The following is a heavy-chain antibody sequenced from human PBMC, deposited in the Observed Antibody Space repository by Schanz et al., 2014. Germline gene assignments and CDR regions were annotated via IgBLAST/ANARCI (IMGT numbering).Heavy chain of an antibody. V-gene: IGHV1-46*01. CDR2: INPSSGTT. D-gene: IGHD4-17*01. CDR1: GYTFTSYY. Sequence: QVQLVQSGAEVKKPGASVKVSCKASGYTFTSYYMHWVRQAPGQGLEWMGKINPSSGTTRIAQNFQGRVTMTRHTSISTAYMELSSLRSEDTAVYYCARAPVTVGPYHYYMDVWGKGTTVNDSS. CDR3: ARAPVTVGPYHYYMDV. J-gene: IGHJ6*03.